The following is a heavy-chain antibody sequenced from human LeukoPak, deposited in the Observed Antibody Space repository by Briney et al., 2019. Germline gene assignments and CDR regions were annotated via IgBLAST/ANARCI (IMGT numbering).Heavy chain of an antibody. V-gene: IGHV1-69*01. Sequence: GSSVKVSCKASGGTFSSYAISWVRQAPGQGLEWMGGIIPIFGTANYAQKFQGRVTITADESTSTANMELSSLRSEDTAVYYCASVLLWFGELMDYWGQGTLVTVSS. CDR3: ASVLLWFGELMDY. J-gene: IGHJ4*02. CDR2: IIPIFGTA. D-gene: IGHD3-10*01. CDR1: GGTFSSYA.